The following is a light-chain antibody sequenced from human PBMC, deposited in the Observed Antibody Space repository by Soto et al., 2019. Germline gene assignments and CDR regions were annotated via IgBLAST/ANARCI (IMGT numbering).Light chain of an antibody. CDR2: AAS. CDR3: QQYDTSRWT. V-gene: IGKV3-20*01. CDR1: QSVNSSF. Sequence: IVLTQSPGTLSLSPGERATLSCRASQSVNSSFLAWYQQRHGQAPRLLIYAASTRATGIPDRFNGSGSGTDFTFTISRLEPEDFAVYYCQQYDTSRWTFGQGTKVEL. J-gene: IGKJ1*01.